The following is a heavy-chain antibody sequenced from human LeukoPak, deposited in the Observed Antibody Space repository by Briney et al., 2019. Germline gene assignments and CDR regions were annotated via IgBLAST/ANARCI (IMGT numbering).Heavy chain of an antibody. D-gene: IGHD3-22*01. CDR3: AIMHGYYDGSGYWVQ. CDR2: ISPSGDRA. J-gene: IGHJ4*02. V-gene: IGHV3-23*01. CDR1: GFTFGSYA. Sequence: GGSLRLSCAASGFTFGSYAMSWVRQAPGKGLEWVSFISPSGDRASNADSVEGRFTISRDNPRNTLYLQMNSLRDEDTAVYYCAIMHGYYDGSGYWVQWGQGTLVTVSS.